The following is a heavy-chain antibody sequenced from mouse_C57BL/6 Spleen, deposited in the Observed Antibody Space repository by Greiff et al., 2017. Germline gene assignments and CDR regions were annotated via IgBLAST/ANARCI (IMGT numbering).Heavy chain of an antibody. CDR1: GYTFTSYW. CDR2: LYPGSGST. Sequence: VQLQQPGAELVKPGASVKMSCKASGYTFTSYWITWVKQRPGQGLEWIGDLYPGSGSTNYNEKFKSKATLTVDTSSSTAYMQLSSLTSEDAAVYYCARGGKTGKGWCAYGGQGRLVTVCA. J-gene: IGHJ3*01. V-gene: IGHV1-55*01. CDR3: ARGGKTGKGWCAY.